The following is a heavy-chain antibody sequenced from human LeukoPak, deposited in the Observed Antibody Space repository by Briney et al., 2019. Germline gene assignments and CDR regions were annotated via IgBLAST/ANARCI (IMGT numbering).Heavy chain of an antibody. CDR3: ARRGSWQDFDS. V-gene: IGHV3-23*01. CDR1: GFTFSAYA. J-gene: IGHJ4*02. Sequence: PGGSLRLSCAASGFTFSAYAMNWVRQAPGKGLEWVSGINGGGGSTFYGDSAKGRFTISRDDSKNTLYLQMNNLRGDDTALYYCARRGSWQDFDSWGQGTLVTVSS. CDR2: INGGGGST. D-gene: IGHD2-15*01.